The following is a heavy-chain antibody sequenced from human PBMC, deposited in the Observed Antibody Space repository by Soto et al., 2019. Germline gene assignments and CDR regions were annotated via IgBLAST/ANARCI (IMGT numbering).Heavy chain of an antibody. CDR1: GFTFSSYA. D-gene: IGHD6-13*01. CDR3: AREWAGLIAAASIFYYYYGMDV. CDR2: ISYDGSNK. V-gene: IGHV3-30-3*01. J-gene: IGHJ6*02. Sequence: PGGSLRLSCAASGFTFSSYAMHWVRQAPGKGLEWVAVISYDGSNKYYADSVKGRFTISRDNSKNTLYLQMNSLRAEDTAVYYCAREWAGLIAAASIFYYYYGMDVWGQGTTVTVSS.